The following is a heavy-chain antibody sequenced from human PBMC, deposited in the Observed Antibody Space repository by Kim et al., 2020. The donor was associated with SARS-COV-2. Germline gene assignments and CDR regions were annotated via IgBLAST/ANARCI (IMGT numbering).Heavy chain of an antibody. J-gene: IGHJ4*02. CDR2: ISYDGSNK. CDR3: AKDRGSSGWYSPFDY. D-gene: IGHD6-19*01. Sequence: GGSLRLSCAASGFTFSSYGVHWVRQAPGKGLEWVAVISYDGSNKYYADSVKGRFTISRDNSKNTLYLQMNSLRAEDTAVYYCAKDRGSSGWYSPFDYWGQGTLVTVSS. V-gene: IGHV3-30*18. CDR1: GFTFSSYG.